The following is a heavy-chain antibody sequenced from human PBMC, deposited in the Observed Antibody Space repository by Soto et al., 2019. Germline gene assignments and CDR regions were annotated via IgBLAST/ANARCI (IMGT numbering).Heavy chain of an antibody. J-gene: IGHJ5*02. D-gene: IGHD3-3*01. CDR2: IYYSGST. Sequence: SETLSLTCTVSCCSIRSGGYYWSWIRQHPGKGLEWIGYIYYSGSTYYNPSLKSRVTISVDTSKNQFSLKLSSVTAADTAVYYCARDHGGYYDVWRAPPKAPGWFDPGGKGTLVTVST. CDR1: CCSIRSGGYY. V-gene: IGHV4-31*03. CDR3: ARDHGGYYDVWRAPPKAPGWFDP.